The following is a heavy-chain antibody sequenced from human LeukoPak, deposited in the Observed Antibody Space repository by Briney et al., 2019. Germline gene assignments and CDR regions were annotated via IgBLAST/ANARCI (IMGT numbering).Heavy chain of an antibody. J-gene: IGHJ4*02. D-gene: IGHD6-25*01. Sequence: GGPLRLSCAVSGFIFSNYGMHWVRQAPGKGLEWVTFILFDGSNQYYADSVKGRFTISRDNSKNTLYLQMNSLRGDDTSVYYCVKGSGWYFDYWGQGTLVTVSS. CDR2: ILFDGSNQ. CDR3: VKGSGWYFDY. V-gene: IGHV3-30*02. CDR1: GFIFSNYG.